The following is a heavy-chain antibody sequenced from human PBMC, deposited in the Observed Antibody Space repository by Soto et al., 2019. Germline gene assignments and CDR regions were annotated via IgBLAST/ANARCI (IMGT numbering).Heavy chain of an antibody. D-gene: IGHD3-10*01. J-gene: IGHJ4*02. V-gene: IGHV3-23*01. Sequence: EVQLLESGGGLVQPGGSLRLSCAASGFTFSSYAMWWVRQAPGKGLECVSAISGGGETTYYADSVKGRFTISRDNSKHPLYLQMNSLRAEDTAVYYCAFNSGSGSYYFDYWGQGTLVTVSS. CDR3: AFNSGSGSYYFDY. CDR1: GFTFSSYA. CDR2: ISGGGETT.